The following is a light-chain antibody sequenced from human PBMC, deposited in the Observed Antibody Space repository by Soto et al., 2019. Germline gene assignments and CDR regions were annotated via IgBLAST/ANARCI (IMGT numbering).Light chain of an antibody. J-gene: IGKJ1*01. CDR3: QQYNGYSWA. V-gene: IGKV1-5*03. CDR1: QSLNDW. Sequence: DIQMTQSPSTLSASVVDRVTITCRASQSLNDWLAWFQQKPGKAPNLLIYKVSNLESGVPSRFSGSGSGTEFTLTISSLQPDDFATYYCQQYNGYSWAFGQGTKVEIK. CDR2: KVS.